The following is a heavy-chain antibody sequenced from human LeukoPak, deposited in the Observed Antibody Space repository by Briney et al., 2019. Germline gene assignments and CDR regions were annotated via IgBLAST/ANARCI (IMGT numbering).Heavy chain of an antibody. CDR2: IYYSGST. CDR1: GGSISSGDYY. V-gene: IGHV4-30-4*01. CDR3: ARSPWVPAAIRWKDWFDP. Sequence: PSETLSLTCTVSGGSISSGDYYWNWIRQPPGKGLEWIGYIYYSGSTYYNPSLKSRVTISVDTSKNQFSLKLSSVTAADTAVYYCARSPWVPAAIRWKDWFDPWGQGTLVTVSS. J-gene: IGHJ5*02. D-gene: IGHD2-2*01.